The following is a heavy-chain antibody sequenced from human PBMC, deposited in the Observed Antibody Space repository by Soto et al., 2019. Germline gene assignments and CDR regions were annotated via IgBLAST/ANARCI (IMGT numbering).Heavy chain of an antibody. CDR2: IYYSGST. CDR3: ARGGGYGQFYY. CDR1: GGSISSSSYY. D-gene: IGHD3-16*01. V-gene: IGHV4-39*01. J-gene: IGHJ4*02. Sequence: SETLSLTCTVSGGSISSSSYYWGWIRQPPGKGLEWIGSIYYSGSTYYNPSLKSRVTISVDTSKNQFSLKRSSVTAADTAVYYCARGGGYGQFYYWGQGTLVTVSS.